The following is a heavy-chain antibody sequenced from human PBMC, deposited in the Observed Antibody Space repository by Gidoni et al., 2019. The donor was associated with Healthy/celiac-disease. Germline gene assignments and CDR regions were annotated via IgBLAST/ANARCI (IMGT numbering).Heavy chain of an antibody. V-gene: IGHV3-30*18. Sequence: QVQLVESGGGVVQPGRSLRLSCAASGFTLSSYGMHWVRQAQGKGLEWVAVISYDGSNKYYADSVKGRFTISRDNSKNTLYLQMNSLRAEDTAVYYCAKDGYYYDSSGLWSAFDIWGQGTMVTVSS. D-gene: IGHD3-22*01. CDR2: ISYDGSNK. J-gene: IGHJ3*02. CDR3: AKDGYYYDSSGLWSAFDI. CDR1: GFTLSSYG.